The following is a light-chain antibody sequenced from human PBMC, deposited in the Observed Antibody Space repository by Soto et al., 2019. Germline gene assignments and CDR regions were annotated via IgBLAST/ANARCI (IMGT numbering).Light chain of an antibody. Sequence: QSALTQPPSASGSPGQSVTISCTGTSSDVGGYNYVSWYQQHPGKXXXLMIXXXXXXXSXXXXRXXXXKSXXXXXXTXSGXQAEDEADYYCSSFAGNNNLVFGGGTKLTVL. V-gene: IGLV2-8*01. CDR1: SSDVGGYNY. CDR3: SSFAGNNNLV. J-gene: IGLJ2*01. CDR2: XXX.